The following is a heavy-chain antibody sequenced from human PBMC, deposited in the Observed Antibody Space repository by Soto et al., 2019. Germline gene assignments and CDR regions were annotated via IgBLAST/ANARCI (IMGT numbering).Heavy chain of an antibody. CDR3: AKGGAIVAAGTRVYLYNAMDV. D-gene: IGHD1-26*01. Sequence: QVQLVQSGTEVKRPGDSVKVSCKASGYTFTGYYVHWVRQAPGQGLEWMGWINPNSGDTYLAQRFQGRVTMNRDTAIGTACTELRGLTSDDTAEYYCAKGGAIVAAGTRVYLYNAMDVWGQGTTVTVSS. CDR1: GYTFTGYY. CDR2: INPNSGDT. V-gene: IGHV1-2*02. J-gene: IGHJ6*02.